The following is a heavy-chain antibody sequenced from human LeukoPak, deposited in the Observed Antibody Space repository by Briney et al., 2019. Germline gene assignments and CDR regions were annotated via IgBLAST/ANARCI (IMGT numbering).Heavy chain of an antibody. D-gene: IGHD3-16*01. CDR1: GYSFTTDW. Sequence: GESLKISCKGSGYSFTTDWIGWVRQMPGKGLEWMVISRPGDSYIEYSPSFQGHVTISVDKSINTAYLQWSSLKASDSAFYYYAAGGGYWGQGTLVTVSS. CDR2: SRPGDSYI. J-gene: IGHJ4*02. CDR3: AAGGGY. V-gene: IGHV5-51*01.